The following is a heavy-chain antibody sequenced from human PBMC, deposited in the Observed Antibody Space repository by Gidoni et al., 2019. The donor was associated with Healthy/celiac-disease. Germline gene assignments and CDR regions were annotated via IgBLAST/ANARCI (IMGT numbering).Heavy chain of an antibody. CDR1: GFTFRSYD. D-gene: IGHD6-13*01. CDR2: IGTAGDT. Sequence: EVQLVESGGGLVQPGGSLSLSYSASGFTFRSYDMHWVRQATGKGLEWVSAIGTAGDTYYPGSVKGRFTISRENAKNSLYLQMNSLRAGDTAVYYCARAGSWDAFDIWGQGTMVTVSS. V-gene: IGHV3-13*04. CDR3: ARAGSWDAFDI. J-gene: IGHJ3*02.